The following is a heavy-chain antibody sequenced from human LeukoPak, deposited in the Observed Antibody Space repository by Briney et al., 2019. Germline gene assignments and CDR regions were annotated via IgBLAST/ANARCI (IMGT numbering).Heavy chain of an antibody. D-gene: IGHD1-26*01. CDR1: GFTFSSYW. CDR2: INSDGSST. Sequence: GGSLRLSCAASGFTFSSYWMHWVRHAPGKGLVWVSRINSDGSSTSYADSVKGRFTISRDNAKNTLYLQMNSLRAEDTAVYYCARDLVGATLFYYYYYYMDVWGKGTTVTISS. CDR3: ARDLVGATLFYYYYYYMDV. J-gene: IGHJ6*03. V-gene: IGHV3-74*01.